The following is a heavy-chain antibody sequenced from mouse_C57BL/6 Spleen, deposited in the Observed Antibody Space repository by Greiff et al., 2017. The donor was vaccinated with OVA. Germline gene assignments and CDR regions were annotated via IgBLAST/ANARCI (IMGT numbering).Heavy chain of an antibody. J-gene: IGHJ4*01. CDR2: IYPGDGDT. Sequence: QVQLKQSGAELVKPGASVKISCKASGYAFSSYWMNWVKQRPGKGLEWIGQIYPGDGDTNYNGKFKGKATLTADKSSSTAYMQLSSLTSEDSAVYFCARDYYGSPFYAMDYWGQGTSVTVSS. CDR1: GYAFSSYW. V-gene: IGHV1-80*01. CDR3: ARDYYGSPFYAMDY. D-gene: IGHD1-1*01.